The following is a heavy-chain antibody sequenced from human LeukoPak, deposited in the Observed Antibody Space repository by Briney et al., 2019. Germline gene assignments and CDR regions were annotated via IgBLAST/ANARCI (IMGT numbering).Heavy chain of an antibody. CDR3: AKDKSIAVAGTLY. CDR2: ISYDGSNK. V-gene: IGHV3-30-3*01. J-gene: IGHJ4*02. Sequence: GRSLRLSCAASGFTFSSYAMHWVRQAPGKGLEWVAVISYDGSNKYYADSVKGRFTISRDNSKNTLYLQMNSLRAEDTAVYYCAKDKSIAVAGTLYWGQGTLVTVSS. CDR1: GFTFSSYA. D-gene: IGHD6-19*01.